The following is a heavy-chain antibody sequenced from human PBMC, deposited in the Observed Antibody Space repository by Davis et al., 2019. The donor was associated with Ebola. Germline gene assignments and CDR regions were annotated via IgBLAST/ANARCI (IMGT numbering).Heavy chain of an antibody. CDR3: ARAPYSSSCFDH. V-gene: IGHV4-4*02. CDR2: SYHSGST. Sequence: MPSETLSLTCAVSGDSISSSHWWSWVRQPPGKGLEWIGESYHSGSTNYNPSLKSRVTISVDKSKNQFSLNLNSMTAADTAVYYCARAPYSSSCFDHWGQGTLVTVSS. J-gene: IGHJ4*02. D-gene: IGHD6-13*01. CDR1: GDSISSSHW.